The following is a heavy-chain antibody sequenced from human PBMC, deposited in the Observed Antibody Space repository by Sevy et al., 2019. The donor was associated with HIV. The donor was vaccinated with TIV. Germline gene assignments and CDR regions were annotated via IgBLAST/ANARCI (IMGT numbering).Heavy chain of an antibody. CDR3: AKRPTAA. CDR1: GFTLSDSG. J-gene: IGHJ5*02. V-gene: IGHV3-30*02. Sequence: GGSLRLSCAASGFTLSDSGVHWVRQAPGKGLEWVAFIQVDGREKFYTDSVKGRFTISRYSSKNTVYLQMNSLRGEDTAVYYCAKRPTAAWGQGTLVTVSS. CDR2: IQVDGREK.